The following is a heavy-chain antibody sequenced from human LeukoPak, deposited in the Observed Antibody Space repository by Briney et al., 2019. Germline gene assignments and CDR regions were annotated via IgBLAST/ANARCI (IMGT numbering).Heavy chain of an antibody. D-gene: IGHD3-22*01. J-gene: IGHJ4*02. CDR2: ITGSGGST. V-gene: IGHV3-23*01. CDR1: GFTFSSYD. Sequence: PGGSLRLSCAASGFTFSSYDMSWVRQAPGKGLEWVSAITGSGGSTYYADSVKGRFTISRDNSKNTLYLQMNSLRAEDTAVYYCAKYYDSSGYNDYWGQGTLVTVSS. CDR3: AKYYDSSGYNDY.